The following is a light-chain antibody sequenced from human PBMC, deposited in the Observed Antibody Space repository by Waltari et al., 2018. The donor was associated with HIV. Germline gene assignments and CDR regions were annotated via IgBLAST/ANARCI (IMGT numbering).Light chain of an antibody. CDR2: DIN. Sequence: QSALTQPASVSGFLGQSINISCTGISTDSRFYQSVHWYQQYPGKIPRLILFDINNRPSGVSDHFSGSRSGNSASLTFSGLQSGDEAHYYCASNRLDYTLIFGGGTKLTVL. CDR1: STDSRFYQS. J-gene: IGLJ2*01. CDR3: ASNRLDYTLI. V-gene: IGLV2-14*03.